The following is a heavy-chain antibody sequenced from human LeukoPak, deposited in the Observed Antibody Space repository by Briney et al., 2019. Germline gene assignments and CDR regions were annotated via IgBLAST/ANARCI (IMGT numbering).Heavy chain of an antibody. CDR1: GGSITSYY. CDR2: IHHTGKN. D-gene: IGHD1-1*01. J-gene: IGHJ4*02. Sequence: SETLSLTCAVSGGSITSYYWNWIRQPPGKGLEWIGYIHHTGKNRYNPSLQSRVTMSVDTSKSEFSLKLSSVTAADTAVYYCAKWHERLLAFDSWGQGTLVIVSS. CDR3: AKWHERLLAFDS. V-gene: IGHV4-59*01.